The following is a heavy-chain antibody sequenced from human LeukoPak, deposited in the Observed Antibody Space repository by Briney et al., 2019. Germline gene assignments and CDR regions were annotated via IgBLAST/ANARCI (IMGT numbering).Heavy chain of an antibody. CDR3: ASRGYDFWSGYYTGIFDY. Sequence: SETLSLTCAVYGGSFSGYYWSWIRQPPGKGLEWIGSIYYSGSTYYNPSLKSRVTISVDTSKNQFSLKLSSVTAADTAVYYCASRGYDFWSGYYTGIFDYWGQGTLVTVSS. CDR2: IYYSGST. J-gene: IGHJ4*02. CDR1: GGSFSGYY. V-gene: IGHV4-34*01. D-gene: IGHD3-3*01.